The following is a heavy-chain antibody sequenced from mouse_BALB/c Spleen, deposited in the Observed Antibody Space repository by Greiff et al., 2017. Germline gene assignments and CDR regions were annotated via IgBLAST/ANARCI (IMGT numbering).Heavy chain of an antibody. CDR1: GYSFTSYW. V-gene: IGHV1-7*01. J-gene: IGHJ3*01. D-gene: IGHD1-2*01. CDR3: ARGGYWFAY. CDR2: INPSTGYT. Sequence: VKLMESGAELAKPGASVKMSCKASGYSFTSYWMHWVKQRPGQGLEWIGYINPSTGYTEYNQKFKDKATLTADKSSSTAYMQLSSLTSEDSAVYYCARGGYWFAYWGQGTLVTVSA.